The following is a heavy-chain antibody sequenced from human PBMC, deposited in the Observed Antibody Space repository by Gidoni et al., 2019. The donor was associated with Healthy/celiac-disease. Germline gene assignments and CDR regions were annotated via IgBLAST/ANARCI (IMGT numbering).Heavy chain of an antibody. CDR1: GFTFDAYA. D-gene: IGHD7-27*01. J-gene: IGHJ3*02. CDR2: ISWNSGSI. Sequence: EVQLVESGGGLVQPGRSLRLACAASGFTFDAYAMQWVRQAPGKGLEWVSGISWNSGSIVYADSVKGRFTISRDNAKNSLYLQMNSLRAEDTALYYCAKEAGDHDAFDIWGQGTMVTVSS. V-gene: IGHV3-9*01. CDR3: AKEAGDHDAFDI.